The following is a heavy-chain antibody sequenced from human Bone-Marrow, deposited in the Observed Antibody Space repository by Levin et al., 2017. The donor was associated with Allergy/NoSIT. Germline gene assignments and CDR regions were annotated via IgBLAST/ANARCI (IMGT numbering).Heavy chain of an antibody. CDR1: GGSFRGYY. CDR3: ARMTYDYGGELLFDQ. J-gene: IGHJ4*02. Sequence: TTSETLSLTCAVYGGSFRGYYWGWIRQSPGKGLEWIGEINYSGRTNNNPSLKSRVTISVDTSKSQFSLRLSSVTAADTAVYYCARMTYDYGGELLFDQWGQGTLVTVSS. CDR2: INYSGRT. D-gene: IGHD4-23*01. V-gene: IGHV4-34*01.